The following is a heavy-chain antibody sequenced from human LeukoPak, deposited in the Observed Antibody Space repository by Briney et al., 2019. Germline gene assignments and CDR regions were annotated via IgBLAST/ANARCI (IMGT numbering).Heavy chain of an antibody. V-gene: IGHV4-4*07. Sequence: SETLSLICSVSGGSISGYYWSWIRQSAGKGLEWIGRIYATGHTKYNPSLQSRVTMAIDRSKNQFSLTVNSVTAADTAVYYCAREGQQLWAFDIWGQGTMVIV. D-gene: IGHD6-13*01. J-gene: IGHJ3*02. CDR3: AREGQQLWAFDI. CDR1: GGSISGYY. CDR2: IYATGHT.